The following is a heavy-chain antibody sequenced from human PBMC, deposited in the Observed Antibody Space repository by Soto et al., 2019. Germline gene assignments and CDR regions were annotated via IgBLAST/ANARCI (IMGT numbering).Heavy chain of an antibody. CDR3: ARRPLLVAAAHFDY. Sequence: GESLKISCKGSGYNFTTHWVAWVRQMPGKGLEYMGIIYPGDSATRYTPSFQGQVTISVDPPISTAFLQWSSMKASDTAMYYCARRPLLVAAAHFDYWGQGALVTVSS. J-gene: IGHJ4*02. CDR1: GYNFTTHW. V-gene: IGHV5-51*01. CDR2: IYPGDSAT. D-gene: IGHD2-15*01.